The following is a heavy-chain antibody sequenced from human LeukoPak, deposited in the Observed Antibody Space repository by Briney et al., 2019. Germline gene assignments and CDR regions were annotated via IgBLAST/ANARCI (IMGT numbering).Heavy chain of an antibody. J-gene: IGHJ5*02. CDR3: ARVHYDSSGYYS. D-gene: IGHD3-22*01. CDR1: GYTFTGYY. CDR2: INPNSGGT. V-gene: IGHV1-2*02. Sequence: ASVKVSCKASGYTFTGYYMHWVRRAPGQGLEWMGWINPNSGGTNYAQKFQGRVTMTRDTSISTAYMELSRLRSDDTAVYYCARVHYDSSGYYSWGQGTLVTVSS.